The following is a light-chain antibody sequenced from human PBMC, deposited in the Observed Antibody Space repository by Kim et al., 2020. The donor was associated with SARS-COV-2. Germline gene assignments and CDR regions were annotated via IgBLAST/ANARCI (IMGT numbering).Light chain of an antibody. CDR3: RAWDDSLNGYV. V-gene: IGLV1-47*01. J-gene: IGLJ1*01. Sequence: QSVLTQPPSASGTPGQRVTISCSGSSSNIGVNYVYWYQQFPGTAPKLLIFRNNQRPSGVPDRFSGSKSGTSASLAISGLRSEDEADCYCRAWDDSLNGYVFGTGTKVTVL. CDR1: SSNIGVNY. CDR2: RNN.